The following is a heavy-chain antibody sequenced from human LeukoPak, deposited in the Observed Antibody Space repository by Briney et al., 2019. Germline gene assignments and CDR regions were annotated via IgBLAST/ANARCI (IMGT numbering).Heavy chain of an antibody. D-gene: IGHD3-10*01. J-gene: IGHJ4*02. CDR1: GFTFSTYS. V-gene: IGHV3-48*01. CDR3: ARGPIDMVRGPLFY. Sequence: GGSLRLSCAASGFTFSTYSMNWVRQAPGKGLEWVSYISGDGTTIYYADSVRGRFTISRDNINNSVYLQMNSLRAEDTAVYYCARGPIDMVRGPLFYWGQGTLVTVSS. CDR2: ISGDGTTI.